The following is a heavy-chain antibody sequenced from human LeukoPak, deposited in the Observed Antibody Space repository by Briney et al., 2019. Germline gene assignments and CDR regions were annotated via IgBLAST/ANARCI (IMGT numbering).Heavy chain of an antibody. CDR1: GFTFSSYA. V-gene: IGHV3-64*01. CDR3: ARVGQQLVLGHYYYYYYMDV. CDR2: ISSNGGST. D-gene: IGHD6-13*01. Sequence: RPGGSLRLSCAASGFTFSSYAMHWVRQAPGKGLEYVSAISSNGGSTYYANSVKGRFTISRDNSKNTLYLQMGSLRAEDMAVYYCARVGQQLVLGHYYYYYYMDVWGKGTTVTVSS. J-gene: IGHJ6*03.